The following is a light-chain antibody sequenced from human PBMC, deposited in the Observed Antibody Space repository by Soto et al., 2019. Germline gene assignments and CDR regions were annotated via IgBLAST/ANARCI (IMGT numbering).Light chain of an antibody. Sequence: DIQMTQSPSTLSASVGDRVTITCRASQSISSWLAWYQQKPGKPPNLLIYKASSLESGVPSRFSGSRSGTDFTLTISSLQPDDFATYYCQQYESYPLTFGGGTKVEIK. CDR2: KAS. J-gene: IGKJ4*01. V-gene: IGKV1-5*03. CDR1: QSISSW. CDR3: QQYESYPLT.